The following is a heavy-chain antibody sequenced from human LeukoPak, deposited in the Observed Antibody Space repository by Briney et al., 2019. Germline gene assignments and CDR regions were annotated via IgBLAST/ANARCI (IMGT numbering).Heavy chain of an antibody. Sequence: GGSLRLSCAASGFTFSNYAMHWVRQPPGKGLEWVTLIQRGGSDQYYADSVKGRFTISRHNSKNTLYLQMNSLRAEDTAVYYCAREEYWGQGTLVTVSS. V-gene: IGHV3-30*02. J-gene: IGHJ4*02. CDR3: AREEY. CDR2: IQRGGSDQ. CDR1: GFTFSNYA.